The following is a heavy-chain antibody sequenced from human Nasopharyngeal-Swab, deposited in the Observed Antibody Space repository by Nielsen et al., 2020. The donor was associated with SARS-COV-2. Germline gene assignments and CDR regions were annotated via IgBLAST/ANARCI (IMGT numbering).Heavy chain of an antibody. CDR3: VRNEI. Sequence: GESLKIYCGGSGFTFRDYWMSWVRQSPEKGLEWVANIKQDGTLKSYVDSVKGRFIISRDNAKNSLDLQMNSLRVEDTAVYYCVRNEIWGQGTLVTVS. CDR2: IKQDGTLK. J-gene: IGHJ4*02. V-gene: IGHV3-7*03. CDR1: GFTFRDYW.